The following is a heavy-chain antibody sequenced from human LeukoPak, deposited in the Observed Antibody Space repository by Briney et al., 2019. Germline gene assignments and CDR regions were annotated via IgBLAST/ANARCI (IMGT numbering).Heavy chain of an antibody. J-gene: IGHJ3*02. Sequence: PGGSLRLSCAASGFTFSSYSMNWVRQAPGKGLEWVSYISSSNNFRNYADSVKGRFTISRDNAKNSLYLQMNSLRAEDTAVYYCARPRYYDSSGYYFDIWGQGTMVTVSS. V-gene: IGHV3-21*05. CDR2: ISSSNNFR. CDR3: ARPRYYDSSGYYFDI. D-gene: IGHD3-22*01. CDR1: GFTFSSYS.